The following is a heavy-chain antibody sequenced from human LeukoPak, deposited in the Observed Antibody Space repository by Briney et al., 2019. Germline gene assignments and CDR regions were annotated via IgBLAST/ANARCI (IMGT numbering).Heavy chain of an antibody. CDR3: ARGPFVVVVAARYNWFDP. CDR2: INHSGST. D-gene: IGHD2-15*01. Sequence: SETLSLTCAVYGGSFSGYYWSWIRQPPGKGLEWIGEINHSGSTNYNPSLKSRVTVSVDTSKNQFSLKLSSVTAADTAVYYCARGPFVVVVAARYNWFDPWGRGTLVTVSS. J-gene: IGHJ5*02. V-gene: IGHV4-34*01. CDR1: GGSFSGYY.